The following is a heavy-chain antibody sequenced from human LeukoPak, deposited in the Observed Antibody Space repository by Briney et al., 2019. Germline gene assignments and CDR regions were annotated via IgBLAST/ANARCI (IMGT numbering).Heavy chain of an antibody. CDR2: INHSGST. J-gene: IGHJ4*02. CDR1: GGSFSGYY. CDR3: AREGKSSGYYYYFDY. Sequence: SETLSLTCAVYGGSFSGYYWSWIRQPPGKGLEWIGEINHSGSTNYNPSLKSRVTISVDTSKSQFSLKLSSVTAADTAVYYCAREGKSSGYYYYFDYWGQGTLVTVSS. D-gene: IGHD3-22*01. V-gene: IGHV4-34*01.